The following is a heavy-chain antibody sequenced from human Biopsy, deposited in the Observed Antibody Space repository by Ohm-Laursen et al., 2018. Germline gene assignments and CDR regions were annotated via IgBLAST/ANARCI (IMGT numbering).Heavy chain of an antibody. CDR1: GYTFTDSY. J-gene: IGHJ4*02. Sequence: GASVKVSCKASGYTFTDSYMHWVRQAPGQGLEWMGWISPKSGGTNYAQKFQGNITMTKNTSMSTAYMEMSRLRSDDTAVYYCALQSVAQMKNFDYWGQGTLVTVSS. D-gene: IGHD6-19*01. V-gene: IGHV1-2*02. CDR2: ISPKSGGT. CDR3: ALQSVAQMKNFDY.